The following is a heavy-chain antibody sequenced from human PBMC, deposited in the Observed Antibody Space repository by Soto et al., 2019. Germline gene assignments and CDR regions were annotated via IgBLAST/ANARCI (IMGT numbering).Heavy chain of an antibody. Sequence: SETLSLTCAVYGGSFSGYYWSWIRQPPGKGLEWIGEINHSGSTNYNPSLKSRVTIAVDTSKNQFSLKLGSVAAADTAVYYCARGHPPVRRDSNGWFDPWGQGTLVTVSS. CDR3: ARGHPPVRRDSNGWFDP. J-gene: IGHJ5*02. D-gene: IGHD1-1*01. CDR2: INHSGST. V-gene: IGHV4-34*01. CDR1: GGSFSGYY.